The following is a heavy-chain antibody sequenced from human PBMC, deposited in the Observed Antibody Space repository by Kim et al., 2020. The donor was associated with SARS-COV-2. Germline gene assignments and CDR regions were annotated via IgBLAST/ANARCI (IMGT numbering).Heavy chain of an antibody. J-gene: IGHJ4*02. CDR3: ARDGYCSSETCYSADY. Sequence: GGSLRLSCAASGFTFDDYGMSWVRQAPGKGLEWVSGINWNGASIGYGDSVKGRFTISRDNAKNSLYLQMNSLRAEDTALYYCARDGYCSSETCYSADYWGLGTLVTVSS. D-gene: IGHD2-15*01. V-gene: IGHV3-20*04. CDR2: INWNGASI. CDR1: GFTFDDYG.